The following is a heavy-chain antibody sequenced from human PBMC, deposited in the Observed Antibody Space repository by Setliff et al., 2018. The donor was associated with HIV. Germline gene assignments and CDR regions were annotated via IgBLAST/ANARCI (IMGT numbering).Heavy chain of an antibody. Sequence: LSLTCAVYGGSFSGYYWSWIRQPPGKGLEWIGETNHSGSTNYNPSLKSRVTISVDTSKNQFSLKLSSVTAADTAVYYCARRSGWYDYWGQGTLVTVSS. CDR1: GGSFSGYY. V-gene: IGHV4-34*01. D-gene: IGHD6-19*01. J-gene: IGHJ4*02. CDR3: ARRSGWYDY. CDR2: TNHSGST.